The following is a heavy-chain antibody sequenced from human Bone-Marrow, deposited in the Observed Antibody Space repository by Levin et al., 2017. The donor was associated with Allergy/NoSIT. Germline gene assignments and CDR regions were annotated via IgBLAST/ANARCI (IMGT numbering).Heavy chain of an antibody. J-gene: IGHJ4*02. V-gene: IGHV2-5*02. D-gene: IGHD6-19*01. Sequence: SGPTLVKPTETLTLTCTFSGFSFTTSGVCVGWIRQPPGGALEWLALICWDDDKRYSPSLRNRLTITKDNSKKQVVLTMTNMHPVDAGTYYCAQKVAGTLDYWGQGALVAVSS. CDR1: GFSFTTSGVC. CDR2: ICWDDDK. CDR3: AQKVAGTLDY.